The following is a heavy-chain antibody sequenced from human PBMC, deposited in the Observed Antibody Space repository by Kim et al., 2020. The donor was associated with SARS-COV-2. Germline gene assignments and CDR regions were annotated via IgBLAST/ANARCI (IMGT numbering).Heavy chain of an antibody. D-gene: IGHD6-13*01. CDR3: ARESGPLAYYFDY. J-gene: IGHJ4*02. V-gene: IGHV7-4-1*02. Sequence: YAQGFTGRFVFSLDTSVSTAYLQISSLKAEDTAVYYWARESGPLAYYFDYWGQGTLVTVSS.